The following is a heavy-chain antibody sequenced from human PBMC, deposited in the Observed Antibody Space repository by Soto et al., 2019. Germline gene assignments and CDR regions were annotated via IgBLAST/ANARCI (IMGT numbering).Heavy chain of an antibody. Sequence: GVLRLSCAASGFTFNSYAMHWVRQAPGKGLEWVAVISFDGSNKYYADSVKGRFTISRDDSKNTLFLQMNSLRAEDTAMYYCARALNSASYYFDSWGQGTLVTAPQ. V-gene: IGHV3-30-3*01. J-gene: IGHJ4*02. CDR1: GFTFNSYA. CDR2: ISFDGSNK. D-gene: IGHD1-26*01. CDR3: ARALNSASYYFDS.